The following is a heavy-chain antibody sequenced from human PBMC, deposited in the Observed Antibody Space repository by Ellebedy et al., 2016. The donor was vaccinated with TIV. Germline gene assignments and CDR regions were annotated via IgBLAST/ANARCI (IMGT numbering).Heavy chain of an antibody. CDR2: IIPIFGTA. CDR1: GGTFSSYA. CDR3: ASLEGYYYDSSGYSDY. D-gene: IGHD3-22*01. Sequence: AASVKVSCKASGGTFSSYAISWVRQAPGQGLEWMGGIIPIFGTANYAQKFQGRVTITADESTSTAYMELSSLRSEDTAVYYCASLEGYYYDSSGYSDYWGQGTLVTVSS. J-gene: IGHJ4*02. V-gene: IGHV1-69*13.